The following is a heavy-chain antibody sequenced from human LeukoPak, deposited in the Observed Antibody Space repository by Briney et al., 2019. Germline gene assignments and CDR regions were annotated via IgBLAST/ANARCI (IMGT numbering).Heavy chain of an antibody. CDR2: IYTSGST. CDR1: GGSISSGSYY. D-gene: IGHD6-13*01. CDR3: ARGGRGSSSWYGRLY. V-gene: IGHV4-61*02. J-gene: IGHJ4*02. Sequence: PSETLSLTCTVSGGSISSGSYYWSWIRQPAGKGLEWIGRIYTSGSTNYNPSLKSRVTISVDTSKNQFSLKLSSVTAADTAVYYCARGGRGSSSWYGRLYWGQGTLVTVSS.